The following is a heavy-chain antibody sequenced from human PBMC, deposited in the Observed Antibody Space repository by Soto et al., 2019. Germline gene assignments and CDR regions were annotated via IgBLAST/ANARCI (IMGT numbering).Heavy chain of an antibody. D-gene: IGHD3-22*01. J-gene: IGHJ6*02. CDR3: ARDRVYYDSGSYYDYGMDV. Sequence: RLSCVASGFTFSNYWIHWVRQAPGKGLVWVSRINTDGSSTTYADSVQGRFTITRDNAQNTLYLQMNSLRAEDTAVYYCARDRVYYDSGSYYDYGMDVWGQGTTVTVS. CDR1: GFTFSNYW. V-gene: IGHV3-74*01. CDR2: INTDGSST.